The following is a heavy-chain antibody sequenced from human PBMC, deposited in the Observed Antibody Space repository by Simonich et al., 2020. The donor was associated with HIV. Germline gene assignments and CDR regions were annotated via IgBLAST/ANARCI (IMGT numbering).Heavy chain of an antibody. Sequence: QVQLQQWGAGLLKPSETLYLTCAVYGGSFSGYYWRWLRQHPGKGLEWIGEINHSGGHDDNPSLTSRVTISVDTAKNQFSLKLSSVTAADTAVYYCARRTGYDLDYWGQGTLVTVSS. V-gene: IGHV4-34*01. D-gene: IGHD5-12*01. J-gene: IGHJ4*02. CDR1: GGSFSGYY. CDR3: ARRTGYDLDY. CDR2: INHSGGH.